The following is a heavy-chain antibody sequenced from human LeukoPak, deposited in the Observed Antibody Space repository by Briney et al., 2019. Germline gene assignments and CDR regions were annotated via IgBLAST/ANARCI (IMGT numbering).Heavy chain of an antibody. CDR2: INAGNGNT. J-gene: IGHJ5*02. D-gene: IGHD2-8*01. V-gene: IGHV1-3*01. CDR1: GYTFTSYA. CDR3: ARGVRYCTNGVYMSCFQNWFDP. Sequence: GASVKVSCKASGYTFTSYAMHWVRQAPGQRLEWMGWINAGNGNTKYSQKFQGRVTITRDTSASTAYMELSSLRSEDTAVYYCARGVRYCTNGVYMSCFQNWFDPWGQGTLVTVSS.